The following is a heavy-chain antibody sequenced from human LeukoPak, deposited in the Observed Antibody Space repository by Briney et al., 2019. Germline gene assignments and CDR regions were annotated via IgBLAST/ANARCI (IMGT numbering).Heavy chain of an antibody. V-gene: IGHV3-30*03. Sequence: PGGSLRLSCAASGFTFSSYGMHWVRQAPGKGLEWVAVISYDGSNTYYADSVKGRFTISRGNSKNMLYLQMNSLRAEDTAVYYCAREPWWLPFDYWGQGTLVTVSS. CDR1: GFTFSSYG. J-gene: IGHJ4*02. CDR2: ISYDGSNT. D-gene: IGHD2-8*02. CDR3: AREPWWLPFDY.